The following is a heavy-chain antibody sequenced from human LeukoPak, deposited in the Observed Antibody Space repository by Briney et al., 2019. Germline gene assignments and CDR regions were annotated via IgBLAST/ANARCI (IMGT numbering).Heavy chain of an antibody. CDR3: ARVKVGITYWFDP. CDR1: GFIVNYNY. Sequence: VGSLRLSCAASGFIVNYNYMSWVRQAPGKGLEWVSVIDSGGSTYYTDSVKGRFTISRDNSKNMVYLQMNSLRVEDTAVYYCARVKVGITYWFDPWGQGTLVTVSS. CDR2: IDSGGST. D-gene: IGHD1-26*01. V-gene: IGHV3-66*01. J-gene: IGHJ5*02.